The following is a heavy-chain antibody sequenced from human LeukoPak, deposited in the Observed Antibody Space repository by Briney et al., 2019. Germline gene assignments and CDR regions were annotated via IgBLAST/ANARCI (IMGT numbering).Heavy chain of an antibody. V-gene: IGHV1-24*01. J-gene: IGHJ4*02. CDR3: ATDRQGWPYSSSLAPLCY. D-gene: IGHD6-13*01. Sequence: ASVKVSCKVSGYTLTELSMHWVRQAPGKGLEWMGGFDPEDGETIYAQKFQGRVTMTEDTSTDTAYMEMSSLRHADTPVYFCATDRQGWPYSSSLAPLCYWGQGTLVTVSS. CDR1: GYTLTELS. CDR2: FDPEDGET.